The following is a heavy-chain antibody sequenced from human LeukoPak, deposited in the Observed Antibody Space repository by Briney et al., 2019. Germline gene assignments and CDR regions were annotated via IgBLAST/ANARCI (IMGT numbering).Heavy chain of an antibody. V-gene: IGHV4-59*01. Sequence: SETLSLTCAVYGGSFSGYYWSWIRQPPGKGLEWIGYIYYSGSTNYNPSLKSRVTISVDTSKNQFSLKLSSVTAADTAVYYCARGVGFDYWGQGTLVTVSS. CDR2: IYYSGST. CDR3: ARGVGFDY. J-gene: IGHJ4*02. CDR1: GGSFSGYY.